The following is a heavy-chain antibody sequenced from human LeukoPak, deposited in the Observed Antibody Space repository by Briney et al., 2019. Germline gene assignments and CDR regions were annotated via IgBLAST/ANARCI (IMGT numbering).Heavy chain of an antibody. D-gene: IGHD6-13*01. CDR2: IYYSGST. Sequence: PSETLSLTCTVSGGSISSYYWSWIRQPPGKGLEWIGYIYYSGSTNYNPSLKSRVTISVDTSKNQFSLKLSSVTAADTAVYYCARHMAAANWFGPWGQGTLVTVSS. CDR3: ARHMAAANWFGP. J-gene: IGHJ5*02. CDR1: GGSISSYY. V-gene: IGHV4-59*08.